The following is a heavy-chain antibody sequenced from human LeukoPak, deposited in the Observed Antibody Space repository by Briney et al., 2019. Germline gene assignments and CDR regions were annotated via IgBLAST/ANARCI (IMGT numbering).Heavy chain of an antibody. V-gene: IGHV3-7*03. D-gene: IGHD1-26*01. CDR3: ARGSSWGGDY. J-gene: IGHJ4*02. Sequence: SGGSLRLSCAASGFTVSSNYMSWVRQAPGKGLEWAANINQDGSGKYYVDSVKGRFTISRDNAKNSLYLQMSSLRAEDTAVYYCARGSSWGGDYWGQGTLVTVSS. CDR2: INQDGSGK. CDR1: GFTVSSNY.